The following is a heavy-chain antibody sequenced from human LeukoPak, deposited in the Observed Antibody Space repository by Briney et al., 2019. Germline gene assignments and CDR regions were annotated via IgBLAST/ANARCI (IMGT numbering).Heavy chain of an antibody. D-gene: IGHD5-18*01. Sequence: SETLSLTCTVPGGSISSYYWSWIRQPPGKGLEWIGYIYYSGSTNYNPSLKSRVTISVDTSKNQFSLKLSSVTAADTAVYYCAGTAFGAFDIWGQGTMVTVSS. CDR2: IYYSGST. CDR3: AGTAFGAFDI. J-gene: IGHJ3*02. V-gene: IGHV4-59*01. CDR1: GGSISSYY.